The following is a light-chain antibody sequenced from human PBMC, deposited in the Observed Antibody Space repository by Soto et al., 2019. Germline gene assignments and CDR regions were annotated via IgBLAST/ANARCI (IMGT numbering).Light chain of an antibody. Sequence: QSALTQPASVSGSPGQSITISCTGTSSDVGGYKYVSWYQLQPGKAPKLMIYEVSNRPSGVSSRFSGSKSGNTASLTISGLRAEDEADYHCSSYSTNSTPLVFGTGTKLTVL. CDR2: EVS. J-gene: IGLJ1*01. CDR3: SSYSTNSTPLV. V-gene: IGLV2-14*01. CDR1: SSDVGGYKY.